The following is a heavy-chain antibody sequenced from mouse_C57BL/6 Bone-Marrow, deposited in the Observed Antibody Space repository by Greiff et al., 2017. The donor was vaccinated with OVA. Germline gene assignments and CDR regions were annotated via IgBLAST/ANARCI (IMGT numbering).Heavy chain of an antibody. D-gene: IGHD2-2*01. CDR3: AREGYGYDQGAMDY. J-gene: IGHJ4*01. CDR1: GYSITSGYY. CDR2: ISYDGSN. Sequence: DVKLQESGPGLVKPSQSLSLTCSVTGYSITSGYYWNWIRQFPGNKLEWMGYISYDGSNNYNPSLKNRIPITRDTSKNQFFLKLNSVTTEDTATYYCAREGYGYDQGAMDYWGQGTSVTVSS. V-gene: IGHV3-6*01.